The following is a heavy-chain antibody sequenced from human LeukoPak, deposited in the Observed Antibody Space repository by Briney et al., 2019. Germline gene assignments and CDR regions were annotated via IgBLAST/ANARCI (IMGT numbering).Heavy chain of an antibody. CDR2: ISYDGSNK. J-gene: IGHJ4*02. V-gene: IGHV3-30*18. CDR1: GFTFSSYG. D-gene: IGHD5-12*01. CDR3: AKDVIGYDLFDY. Sequence: PGRSLRLSCAASGFTFSSYGMHWVRQAPGKGLEWVAVISYDGSNKYYADSVKGRFTISRDNSKNTLYLQMNSLRAEDTAVYYCAKDVIGYDLFDYWGEGTLVTVSS.